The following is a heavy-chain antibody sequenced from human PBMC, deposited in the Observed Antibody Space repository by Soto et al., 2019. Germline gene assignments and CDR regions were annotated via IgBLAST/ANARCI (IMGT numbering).Heavy chain of an antibody. CDR3: ARRYCSGGSCQDWFDP. D-gene: IGHD2-15*01. CDR1: GYSFLSYW. Sequence: GESLKISCKGSGYSFLSYWIGWVRQMPGRGLEWMGIIYPNDSDTRYSPSFQGQVTISADKSISTAYLQWSSLKASDTALYYCARRYCSGGSCQDWFDPWGQGTLVTVSS. CDR2: IYPNDSDT. V-gene: IGHV5-51*01. J-gene: IGHJ5*02.